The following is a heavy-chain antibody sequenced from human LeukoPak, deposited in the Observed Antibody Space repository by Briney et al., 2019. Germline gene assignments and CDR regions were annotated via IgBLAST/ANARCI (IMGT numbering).Heavy chain of an antibody. D-gene: IGHD3-9*01. V-gene: IGHV4-59*12. CDR1: GGSISGYY. CDR2: IDYSGDT. CDR3: ARDPQGLRYFDP. J-gene: IGHJ5*02. Sequence: SPSETLSLTCTVSGGSISGYYWGWIRQPPGKALEWIAYIDYSGDTNSNPSLKSRVTISVDTSKNQFSLRLNSVTAADTAFYYCARDPQGLRYFDPWGQGTLVTVSS.